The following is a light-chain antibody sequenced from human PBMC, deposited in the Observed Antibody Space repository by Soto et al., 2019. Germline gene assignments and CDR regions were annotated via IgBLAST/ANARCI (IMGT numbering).Light chain of an antibody. CDR3: QQYNNWPGT. Sequence: EIVLTQSPGTLSLSPGERATLFCRASQSFTTSQLAWYQQRPGQAPRVLIFGASRRATGIPDRFSGSGSGTDFTLTISRLEPEDSAVYYCQQYNNWPGTFGQGTKVEI. V-gene: IGKV3-20*01. J-gene: IGKJ1*01. CDR2: GAS. CDR1: QSFTTSQ.